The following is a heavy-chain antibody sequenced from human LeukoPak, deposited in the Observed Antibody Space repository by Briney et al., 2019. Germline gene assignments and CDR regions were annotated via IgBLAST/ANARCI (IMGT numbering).Heavy chain of an antibody. CDR3: TRELLSLHQGLDS. CDR1: GFTFSSHT. CDR2: ISSNVNKI. D-gene: IGHD2/OR15-2a*01. Sequence: GGSLRLSCAASGFTFSSHTMNWVRQAPGKGLEWVSCISSNVNKIYYAESVRGRFTVSRDYAGNSLSLQMDSLRAEDTAVYYCTRELLSLHQGLDSWGQGTLVTVSS. J-gene: IGHJ5*01. V-gene: IGHV3-21*01.